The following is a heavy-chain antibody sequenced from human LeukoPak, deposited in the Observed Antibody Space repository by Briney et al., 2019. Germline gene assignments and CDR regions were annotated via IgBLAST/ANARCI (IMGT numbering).Heavy chain of an antibody. Sequence: SETLSLTCTVSGYSISSGYYWGWIRQPPGKGLEWIGSIYHSGSTYYNPSLKSRVTMSVDTSKNQFSLKLSSVTAADTAVYYCASVPGTWVDSWGQGTLVTVSS. D-gene: IGHD1-1*01. CDR2: IYHSGST. V-gene: IGHV4-38-2*02. CDR3: ASVPGTWVDS. J-gene: IGHJ4*02. CDR1: GYSISSGYY.